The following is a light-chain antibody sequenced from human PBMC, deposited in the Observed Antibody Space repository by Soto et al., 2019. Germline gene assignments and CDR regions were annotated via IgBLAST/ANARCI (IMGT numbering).Light chain of an antibody. V-gene: IGLV2-14*03. Sequence: QSVLTQPASVSGSPGQSITISCTGTSSDVGGYNYVSWYQQHPGKAPKLIISKVTNRPSGVSNRFSGSKSGYTASLTISGLVADDEADYYCSSYTSSSTLVFGGGTKLTVL. J-gene: IGLJ2*01. CDR2: KVT. CDR1: SSDVGGYNY. CDR3: SSYTSSSTLV.